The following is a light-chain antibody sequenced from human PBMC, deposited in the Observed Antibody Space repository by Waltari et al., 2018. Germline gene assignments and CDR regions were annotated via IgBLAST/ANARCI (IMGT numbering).Light chain of an antibody. V-gene: IGKV1-33*01. CDR1: EDISNH. CDR3: QQFHDLPFT. J-gene: IGKJ3*01. Sequence: DIQMTQSPSSLSASVGDRVTITCQASEDISNHLVWFQQKPGQAPKLLIFDASSLQPGVPSRFRGSGSGTHFTFTISSLQPEDFATFYCQQFHDLPFTFGPGTTVDTK. CDR2: DAS.